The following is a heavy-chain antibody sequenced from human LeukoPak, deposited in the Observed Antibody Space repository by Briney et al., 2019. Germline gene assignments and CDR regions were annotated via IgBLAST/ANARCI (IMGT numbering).Heavy chain of an antibody. Sequence: SVKVSCKASGGTFSSYAISWVRQAPGQGLEWMGGIIPIFGTANYAQKFQGRVMITADESTSTAYMELSSLRSEDTAVYYCARDPEGYSSSWYGEYFQHWGQGTLVTVSS. CDR3: ARDPEGYSSSWYGEYFQH. J-gene: IGHJ1*01. V-gene: IGHV1-69*13. CDR1: GGTFSSYA. CDR2: IIPIFGTA. D-gene: IGHD6-13*01.